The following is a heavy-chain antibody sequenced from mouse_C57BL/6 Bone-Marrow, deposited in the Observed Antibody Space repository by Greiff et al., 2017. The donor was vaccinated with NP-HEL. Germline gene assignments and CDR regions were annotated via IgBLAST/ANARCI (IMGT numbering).Heavy chain of an antibody. CDR3: TRINGNYNAMDY. J-gene: IGHJ4*01. V-gene: IGHV1-15*01. Sequence: VQLQQSGAELVRPGASVTLSCTASGYTFTDYEMHWVKQTPVHGLEWIGAIDPETGGTAYNQKFKGKAILTADKSSSTAYMELRSLTSEDSAVYYRTRINGNYNAMDYWGQGTSVTVSS. CDR2: IDPETGGT. CDR1: GYTFTDYE. D-gene: IGHD2-1*01.